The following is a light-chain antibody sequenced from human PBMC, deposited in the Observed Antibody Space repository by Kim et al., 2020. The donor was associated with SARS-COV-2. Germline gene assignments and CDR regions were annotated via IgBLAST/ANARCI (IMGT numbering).Light chain of an antibody. CDR3: QQYNGYPWT. J-gene: IGKJ1*01. Sequence: DIQMTQSPSTLPASIGDTVTITCRASQSISVWLAWYQQKPGKAPDLLIYEASSLQTGVPSRFSGSGSGTEFTLTINSLQPDDFAVYYCQQYNGYPWTFGPGTKVDIK. CDR1: QSISVW. CDR2: EAS. V-gene: IGKV1-5*03.